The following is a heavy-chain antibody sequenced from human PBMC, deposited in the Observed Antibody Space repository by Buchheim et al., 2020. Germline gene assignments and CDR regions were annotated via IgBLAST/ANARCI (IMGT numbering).Heavy chain of an antibody. Sequence: QVQLVQSGAEVKKPGASVKVSCKASGYTFNIYYMHWVRQAPGQGLEWMGIINPSGGSTSYAQKFQGRVTMTSEPSKRTVDMELSSLRSEDTAVYYCARGDGYNYVYFGYWGQGTL. J-gene: IGHJ4*02. CDR1: GYTFNIYY. CDR3: ARGDGYNYVYFGY. CDR2: INPSGGST. V-gene: IGHV1-46*02. D-gene: IGHD5-24*01.